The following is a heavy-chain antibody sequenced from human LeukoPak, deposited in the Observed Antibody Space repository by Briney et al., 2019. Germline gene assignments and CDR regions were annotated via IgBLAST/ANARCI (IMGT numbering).Heavy chain of an antibody. CDR3: ARVYRPGLVADGFDY. V-gene: IGHV1-69*13. D-gene: IGHD2-15*01. J-gene: IGHJ4*02. CDR2: IIPIFGTA. CDR1: GGTFSSYA. Sequence: SVKVSCKASGGTFSSYAISWVRQAPGQGLEWMGGIIPIFGTANYAQKFQGRVTITADESTSTAYMELSSLRSEDTAVYYCARVYRPGLVADGFDYWGQGTLVTVSS.